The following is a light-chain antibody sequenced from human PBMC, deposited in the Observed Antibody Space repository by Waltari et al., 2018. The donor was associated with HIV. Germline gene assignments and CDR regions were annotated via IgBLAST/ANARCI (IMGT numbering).Light chain of an antibody. CDR3: QQRSNWPPFT. CDR1: QSVSSY. Sequence: EIVLTQSPATLSLSPGERATLSCRASQSVSSYLAWYQQKPGQAPRLLIYDASNRATGIPARFSGSESGTDFTLTISSLEPEDFAVHYCQQRSNWPPFTFGPGTKVDIK. J-gene: IGKJ3*01. CDR2: DAS. V-gene: IGKV3-11*01.